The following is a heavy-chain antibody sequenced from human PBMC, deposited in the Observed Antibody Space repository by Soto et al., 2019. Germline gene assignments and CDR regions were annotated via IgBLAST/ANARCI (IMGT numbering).Heavy chain of an antibody. CDR1: GYTFTSYG. Sequence: QVQLVHSGGEVRKPGASVTVSCKASGYTFTSYGISWVRQAPGQGLEWMGWISGYNGKTNYAQKVHDRVTMTTDTSTSTVYLELRSLRFDDTAVYYCAREGDVPYYYYGMDVWGQGTTVTVSS. D-gene: IGHD2-21*02. J-gene: IGHJ6*02. V-gene: IGHV1-18*01. CDR2: ISGYNGKT. CDR3: AREGDVPYYYYGMDV.